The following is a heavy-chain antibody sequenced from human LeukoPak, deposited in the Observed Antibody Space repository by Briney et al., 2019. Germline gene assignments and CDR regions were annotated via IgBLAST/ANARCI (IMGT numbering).Heavy chain of an antibody. J-gene: IGHJ4*02. V-gene: IGHV3-66*01. CDR1: GLTVSSNY. CDR2: IYVDGST. CDR3: ARDVCHRHLDY. Sequence: PGGSLRLSCAASGLTVSSNYMSWVRQAPGRGLEWVSVIYVDGSTYYADSVKGRFTISRDTSKNTLYLQMNSLRADDTAVYYCARDVCHRHLDYWGQGTLVTVSS. D-gene: IGHD1-14*01.